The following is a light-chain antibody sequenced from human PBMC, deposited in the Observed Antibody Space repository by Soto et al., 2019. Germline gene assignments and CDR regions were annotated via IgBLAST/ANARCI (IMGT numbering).Light chain of an antibody. CDR3: QQYGDSLLT. V-gene: IGKV3-20*01. Sequence: EIVLTQSPGTLSLSPGERATLSCRASQSVTSNYLAWYQRKPGQAPRLLIYGASSRATGIPDRFSGSGSGTDLSLTISRLEPEDLAVYYCQQYGDSLLTFGGGTRVE. J-gene: IGKJ4*01. CDR2: GAS. CDR1: QSVTSNY.